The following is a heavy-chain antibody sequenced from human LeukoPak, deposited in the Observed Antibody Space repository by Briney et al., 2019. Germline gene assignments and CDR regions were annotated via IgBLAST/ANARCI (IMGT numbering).Heavy chain of an antibody. CDR2: VSGRGDST. D-gene: IGHD2-15*01. Sequence: PGGSLRLSCAASGFTFNNYAMTWVRQAPGKGLEWVSAVSGRGDSTYYADSVKGRFTISRDNSKNTLYLQMNSLRAGDTAVYHCAKAPPAATNYYYGMDVWGQGTTVTVSS. CDR3: AKAPPAATNYYYGMDV. CDR1: GFTFNNYA. J-gene: IGHJ6*02. V-gene: IGHV3-23*01.